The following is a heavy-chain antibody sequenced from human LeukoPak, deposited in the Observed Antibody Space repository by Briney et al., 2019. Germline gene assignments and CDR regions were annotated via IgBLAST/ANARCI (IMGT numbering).Heavy chain of an antibody. D-gene: IGHD6-19*01. V-gene: IGHV1-69*05. CDR1: GGTFSSYA. CDR2: IIPIFGTA. Sequence: SVKVSCKASGGTFSSYAISWVRQAPGQGLEWMGRIIPIFGTANYAQKSQGRVTITTDESTSTAYMELSSLRSEDTAVYYCARDRMVSSAFDYWGQGTLVTVSS. CDR3: ARDRMVSSAFDY. J-gene: IGHJ4*02.